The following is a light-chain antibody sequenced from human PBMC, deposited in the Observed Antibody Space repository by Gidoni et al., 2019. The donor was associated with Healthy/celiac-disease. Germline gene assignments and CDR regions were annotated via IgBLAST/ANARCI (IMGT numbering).Light chain of an antibody. Sequence: LVMTHSPAPLSVSPGERATLSCRASQSVSSNLAWYQQKPGQAPRLLIYGASTRATGIPARFSGRGSGKEFTLTSSSLQDEDVAVYYCQQYNNWPSGFGQGTKVEIK. CDR1: QSVSSN. V-gene: IGKV3-15*01. CDR3: QQYNNWPSG. J-gene: IGKJ1*01. CDR2: GAS.